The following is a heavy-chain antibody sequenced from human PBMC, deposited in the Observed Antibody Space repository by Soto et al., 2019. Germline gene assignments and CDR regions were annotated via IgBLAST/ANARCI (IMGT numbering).Heavy chain of an antibody. CDR2: IYHSGGP. Sequence: PSETLSLTCTVSGGSISSGDYWSWIRQPPGKGLEWIGYIYHSGGPYYNPSLNSRATMSVDTSQNQFSLKLSSVSAADTAVYYCARTKYYYDTTAYIFDYWGQGALVTVSS. J-gene: IGHJ4*02. D-gene: IGHD3-22*01. CDR1: GGSISSGDY. CDR3: ARTKYYYDTTAYIFDY. V-gene: IGHV4-30-4*01.